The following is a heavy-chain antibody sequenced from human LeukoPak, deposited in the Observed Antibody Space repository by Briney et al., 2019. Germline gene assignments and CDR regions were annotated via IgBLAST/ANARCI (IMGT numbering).Heavy chain of an antibody. Sequence: GGSLRLSCAASGFTFSSYTMYWVRQAPGKGLEWLSYIDSRSSTIRYADSVKGRFTISRDNAKNSLYLQMNSLRADDTAVYYCARDQGVAGYVFGYWGQGTLVTVSS. CDR2: IDSRSSTI. CDR3: ARDQGVAGYVFGY. CDR1: GFTFSSYT. J-gene: IGHJ4*02. D-gene: IGHD6-19*01. V-gene: IGHV3-48*04.